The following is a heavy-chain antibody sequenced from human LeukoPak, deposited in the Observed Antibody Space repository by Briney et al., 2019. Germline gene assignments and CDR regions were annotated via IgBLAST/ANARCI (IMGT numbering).Heavy chain of an antibody. CDR1: GGSVSGYY. D-gene: IGHD3-10*01. J-gene: IGHJ4*02. CDR2: VYYSGST. V-gene: IGHV4-59*08. CDR3: ARHYGP. Sequence: SETLSLTCVVSGGSVSGYYWGWIRQPPGRGLEWIGYVYYSGSTNYNPSFKSRITISVDTSRNQFSLQLNSVTATDTAVYYCARHYGPWGQGTLVTVSS.